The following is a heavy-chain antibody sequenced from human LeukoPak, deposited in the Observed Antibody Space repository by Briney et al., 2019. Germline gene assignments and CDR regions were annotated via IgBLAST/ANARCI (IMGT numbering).Heavy chain of an antibody. V-gene: IGHV4-34*01. CDR1: GGSFSGYY. CDR3: ARANLYSSGWSILYYFDY. D-gene: IGHD6-19*01. Sequence: KPSETLSLTCAVYGGSFSGYYWSWIRQPPGKGLEWIGEINHSGSINYNPSLKSRVTISVDTSKNQFSLKLSSVTAADAAVYYCARANLYSSGWSILYYFDYWGQGTLVTVSS. J-gene: IGHJ4*02. CDR2: INHSGSI.